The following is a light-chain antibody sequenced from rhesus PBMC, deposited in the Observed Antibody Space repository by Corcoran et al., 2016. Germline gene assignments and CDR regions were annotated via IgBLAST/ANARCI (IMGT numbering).Light chain of an antibody. V-gene: IGLV2-32*02. CDR3: SSYAGTNILL. CDR2: EVS. CDR1: NGDIGSYNY. Sequence: QPALTQPRSVSGSLGQSVTISCTGTNGDIGSYNYVSWYQQHPGAAPKLILFEVSQRPSGVSDRFSGSKSGYTASLTIAGLQAEDEAEYYCSSYAGTNILLFGRETRLTVL. J-gene: IGLJ2*01.